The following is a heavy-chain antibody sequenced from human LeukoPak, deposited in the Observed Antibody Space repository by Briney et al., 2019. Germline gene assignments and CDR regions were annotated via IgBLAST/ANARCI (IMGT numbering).Heavy chain of an antibody. D-gene: IGHD6-13*01. Sequence: PGGSLRLSCAASGFTFSNYRMHWVRQAPGKGLVWVSRINPDGSSTRYADSVNGRFTISRDNAKNTLYLQMNSLRDEDTAVYYCARGLAAAGNSFDYWGQGTLVTVSS. CDR1: GFTFSNYR. CDR3: ARGLAAAGNSFDY. V-gene: IGHV3-74*01. J-gene: IGHJ4*02. CDR2: INPDGSST.